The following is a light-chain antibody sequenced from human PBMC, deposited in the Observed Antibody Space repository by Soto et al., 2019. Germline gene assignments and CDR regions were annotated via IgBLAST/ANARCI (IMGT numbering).Light chain of an antibody. CDR2: DVA. CDR3: SSYRSRSTVV. CDR1: SNDVGGYNY. Sequence: QSALTQPASVSGSPGRSITISCTGTSNDVGGYNYVSWYQHHPGKAPKLMIYDVANRPSGVSNRFSGSKSGNTASLTISGLQAEDEADYYCSSYRSRSTVVFGGGTSSPS. J-gene: IGLJ2*01. V-gene: IGLV2-14*03.